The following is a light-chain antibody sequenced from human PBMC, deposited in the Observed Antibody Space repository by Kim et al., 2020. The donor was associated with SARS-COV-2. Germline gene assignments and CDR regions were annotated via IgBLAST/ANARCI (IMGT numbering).Light chain of an antibody. V-gene: IGKV4-1*01. J-gene: IGKJ3*01. CDR3: QQYFGSPFT. CDR1: QSILYSSNNKNY. Sequence: DIVMTQSPDSLAVSLGERATINCKSSQSILYSSNNKNYLAWYQQRPGQPPKLLIYWASARESGVPDRFSGSGSGTDFTLTISSLQAEDVAVYYGQQYFGSPFTFGTENKVNIK. CDR2: WAS.